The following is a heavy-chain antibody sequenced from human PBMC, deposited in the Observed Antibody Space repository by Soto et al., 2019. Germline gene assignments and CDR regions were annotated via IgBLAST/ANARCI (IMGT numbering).Heavy chain of an antibody. CDR2: ISNSGYTI. CDR3: AIDGWASNYLFFAY. CDR1: GFSFSDYY. V-gene: IGHV3-11*01. J-gene: IGHJ4*02. D-gene: IGHD4-4*01. Sequence: PGGSLRLSCAASGFSFSDYYMSWIRQAPGKGLEWVSYISNSGYTIYADSVKGRFTISRDNAKNSLYLQMNSLRAEDTAVYYCAIDGWASNYLFFAYWGQGALVTVSS.